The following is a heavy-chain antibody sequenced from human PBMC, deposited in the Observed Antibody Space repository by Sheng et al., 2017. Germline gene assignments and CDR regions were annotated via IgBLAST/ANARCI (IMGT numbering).Heavy chain of an antibody. V-gene: IGHV4-34*01. CDR2: INHSGST. CDR1: GGSFSGYY. Sequence: QVQLQQWGAGLLKPSETLSLTCAVYGGSFSGYYWSWIRQPPGKGLEWIGEINHSGSTNYNPSLKSRVTISVDTSKNQFSLKLSSVTAADTAVYYCASEELRLGELSLDDYWGQGTLVTVSS. CDR3: ASEELRLGELSLDDY. J-gene: IGHJ4*02. D-gene: IGHD3-16*02.